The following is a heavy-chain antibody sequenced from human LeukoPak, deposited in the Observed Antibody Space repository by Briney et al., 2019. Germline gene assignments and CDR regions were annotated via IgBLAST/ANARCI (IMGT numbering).Heavy chain of an antibody. V-gene: IGHV3-33*06. CDR3: AKGFSSLATFFDY. D-gene: IGHD2-2*01. Sequence: GMSQRLSCAASGFTFSSYGMHWVRQAPGKGLEWVAVIWYDGSNKYYADSVKGRFTISRNNSKNTLYLQMNSLRAEDTAVYYCAKGFSSLATFFDYWGRGTLVTVSS. CDR2: IWYDGSNK. CDR1: GFTFSSYG. J-gene: IGHJ4*02.